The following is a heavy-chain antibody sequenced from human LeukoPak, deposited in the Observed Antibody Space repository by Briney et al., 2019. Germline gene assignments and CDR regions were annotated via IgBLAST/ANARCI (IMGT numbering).Heavy chain of an antibody. V-gene: IGHV3-48*03. Sequence: GRSLRLSCAASGFTFDDYAMHWVRQAPGKGLEWVSYISSSGSTIYYADSVKGRFTISRDNAKNSLYLQMNSLRAEDTAVYYCAELGITMIGGVWGKRTTVTISS. J-gene: IGHJ6*04. CDR1: GFTFDDYA. CDR3: AELGITMIGGV. D-gene: IGHD3-10*02. CDR2: ISSSGSTI.